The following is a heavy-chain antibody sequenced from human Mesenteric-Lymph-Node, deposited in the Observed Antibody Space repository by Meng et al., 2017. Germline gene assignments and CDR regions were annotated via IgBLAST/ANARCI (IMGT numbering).Heavy chain of an antibody. CDR2: ISAYNGNT. CDR3: ARDTYGDRDAFDI. J-gene: IGHJ3*02. CDR1: GYTFTSYG. D-gene: IGHD3-16*01. V-gene: IGHV1-18*01. Sequence: ASVKVSCKASGYTFTSYGISWVRQAPGQGLEWMGWISAYNGNTNSAQKLQGRVTMTTNTSTSTAYMELRSLRSDDTAVYYCARDTYGDRDAFDIWGQGTMVTVSS.